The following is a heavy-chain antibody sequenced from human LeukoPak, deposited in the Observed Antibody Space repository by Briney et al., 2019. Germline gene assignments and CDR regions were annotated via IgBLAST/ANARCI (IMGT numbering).Heavy chain of an antibody. CDR3: ARTYYYGSGSSYFDP. Sequence: GSLRLSCAASGFTFISYEMNWVRQPPGKGLEWIGSIYHGGSTHYNPSLKSQVTISVDTSKNQFSLNLTSVTAADTAVYYCARTYYYGSGSSYFDPWGQGTLVTVSS. V-gene: IGHV4-38-2*01. D-gene: IGHD3-10*01. CDR1: GFTFISYE. J-gene: IGHJ5*02. CDR2: IYHGGST.